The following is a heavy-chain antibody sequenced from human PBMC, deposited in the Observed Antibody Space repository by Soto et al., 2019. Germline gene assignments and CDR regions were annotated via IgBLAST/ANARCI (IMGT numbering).Heavy chain of an antibody. Sequence: ELQLLESGGDLVQPGESLILSCVASGFTSGTYAMSWVRQAPGRGLEWVSSINGRGDNAYYADSVKGRFTISRDNSGNILYLQMHSLRADDTGVYYCAKDRLATGATVRFDPWGQGTLVTVSS. J-gene: IGHJ5*02. CDR2: INGRGDNA. V-gene: IGHV3-23*01. CDR1: GFTSGTYA. D-gene: IGHD1-1*01. CDR3: AKDRLATGATVRFDP.